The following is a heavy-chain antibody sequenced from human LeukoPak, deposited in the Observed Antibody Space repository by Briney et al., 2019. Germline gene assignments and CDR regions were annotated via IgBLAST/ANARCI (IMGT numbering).Heavy chain of an antibody. V-gene: IGHV1-69*13. Sequence: GASVKVSCKASGGTFSSYAISWVRQAPGQGLEWMGGIIPIFGTANYAQKFQGRVTITADESTSTAYMELSSLRSEDTAVYYCASLRITIFGVDLKPYYMDVWGKGTTVTVSS. D-gene: IGHD3-3*01. CDR2: IIPIFGTA. J-gene: IGHJ6*03. CDR1: GGTFSSYA. CDR3: ASLRITIFGVDLKPYYMDV.